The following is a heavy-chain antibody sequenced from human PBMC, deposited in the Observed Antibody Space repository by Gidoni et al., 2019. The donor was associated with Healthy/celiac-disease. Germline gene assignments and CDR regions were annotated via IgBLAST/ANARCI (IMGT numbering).Heavy chain of an antibody. CDR1: GFTFRSYW. J-gene: IGHJ4*02. D-gene: IGHD5-12*01. V-gene: IGHV3-74*01. Sequence: EVQLVESGGGLVHPGGSLRLSCAASGFTFRSYWRHWVRQAPGKGLVWVSRSNGAGTITSYADSVKGRFTISRDNAKNTLYLQMNSLRAEDTAVYYCARGGGYSYGSLDNWGRGTLVTVSS. CDR3: ARGGGYSYGSLDN. CDR2: SNGAGTIT.